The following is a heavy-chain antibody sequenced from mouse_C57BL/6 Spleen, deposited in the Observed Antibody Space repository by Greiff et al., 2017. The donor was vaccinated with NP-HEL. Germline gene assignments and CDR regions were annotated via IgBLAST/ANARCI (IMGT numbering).Heavy chain of an antibody. CDR2: ISYDGSN. CDR1: GYSITSGYY. V-gene: IGHV3-6*01. CDR3: ARAYSNHYYAMDY. D-gene: IGHD2-5*01. Sequence: DVQLQESGPGLVKPSQSLSLTCSVTGYSITSGYYWNWIRQFPGNKLEWMCYISYDGSNNYNPSLKNRIPITRDTSKNQFFLNLKSVTTEDTATYYCARAYSNHYYAMDYWGQGTSVTVSS. J-gene: IGHJ4*01.